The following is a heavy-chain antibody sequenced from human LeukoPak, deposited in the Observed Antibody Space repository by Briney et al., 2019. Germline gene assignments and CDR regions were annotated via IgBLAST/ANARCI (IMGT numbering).Heavy chain of an antibody. J-gene: IGHJ5*02. Sequence: GESLRISCKGSGHSFTSYWISWVRQMPGKGLEWMGRIDPSDSYTNYSPSFQGHVTISADKSISTAYLQWSSLKATDTAMYYCARAIAAAGKGGNWFDPWGQGTLVTVSS. CDR3: ARAIAAAGKGGNWFDP. CDR2: IDPSDSYT. CDR1: GHSFTSYW. D-gene: IGHD6-13*01. V-gene: IGHV5-10-1*01.